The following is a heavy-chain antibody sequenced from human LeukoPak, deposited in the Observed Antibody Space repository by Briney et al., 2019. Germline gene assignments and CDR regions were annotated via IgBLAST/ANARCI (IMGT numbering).Heavy chain of an antibody. Sequence: ASVKVSCKASGGTFSSYAISWVRQAPGQGLEWMGRIIPILGIANYAQKLQGRVTMTTDTSTSTAYMELRSLRSDDTAVYYCARVYTYYYGSGSYPHDYWGQGTLVTVSS. J-gene: IGHJ4*02. CDR2: IIPILGIA. V-gene: IGHV1-69*04. D-gene: IGHD3-10*01. CDR3: ARVYTYYYGSGSYPHDY. CDR1: GGTFSSYA.